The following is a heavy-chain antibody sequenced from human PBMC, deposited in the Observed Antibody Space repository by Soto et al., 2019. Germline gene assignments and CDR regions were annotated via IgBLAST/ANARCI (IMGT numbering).Heavy chain of an antibody. CDR2: ISGSGGST. V-gene: IGHV3-23*01. D-gene: IGHD2-8*01. Sequence: GGSLRLSCAASGFTFSGYTMSWVRQAPGKGLEWVSAISGSGGSTYYADSVKGRFTISRDNSKNTLYLQMNSLRAEDTAVYYCARDHPGYCTNGVCDSWIQLWSGYFDYWGQGTLVTVSS. CDR1: GFTFSGYT. J-gene: IGHJ4*02. CDR3: ARDHPGYCTNGVCDSWIQLWSGYFDY.